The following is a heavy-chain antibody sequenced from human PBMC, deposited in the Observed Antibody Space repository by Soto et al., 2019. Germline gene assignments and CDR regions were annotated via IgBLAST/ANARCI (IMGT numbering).Heavy chain of an antibody. Sequence: PGESLKISCKGSGYSFTIYWIGWVRQMPGKGLEWMGIIYPGDSDTRYSPSFQGQVTISADKSISTAYLQWSSLKASDTAMYYCARHXEVVPAAIRGGNYYYYGMDVWGQGTTVTVS. CDR2: IYPGDSDT. V-gene: IGHV5-51*01. CDR1: GYSFTIYW. D-gene: IGHD2-2*02. CDR3: ARHXEVVPAAIRGGNYYYYGMDV. J-gene: IGHJ6*02.